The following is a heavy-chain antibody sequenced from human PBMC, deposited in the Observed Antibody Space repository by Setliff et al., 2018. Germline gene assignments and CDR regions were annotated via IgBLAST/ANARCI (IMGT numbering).Heavy chain of an antibody. CDR3: AKSPVRFGVVIVIPSYFDS. V-gene: IGHV3-23*03. CDR1: GFTFRSYA. CDR2: IYTGEDTT. D-gene: IGHD3-16*02. Sequence: GGSLRLSCAASGFTFRSYAMNWVRQAPGKGLEWVSVIYTGEDTTYYADSVKGRFTVSRDNAKNTLFLQMNDLRAEDTAIYYCAKSPVRFGVVIVIPSYFDSWGPGTLVTVSS. J-gene: IGHJ4*02.